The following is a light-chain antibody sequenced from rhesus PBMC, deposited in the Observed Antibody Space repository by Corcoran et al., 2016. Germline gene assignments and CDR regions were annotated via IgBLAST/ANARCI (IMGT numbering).Light chain of an antibody. V-gene: IGKV1-22*01. J-gene: IGKJ4*01. CDR1: QSISSW. CDR2: KAS. CDR3: QQYSSSPLT. Sequence: DIQMTQSPSSLSASVGDTVTITCRASQSISSWLAWYQQKPGKAPKLLIYKASSLQSGVPSRFSGSGSGTEFTLTISSLQSEDFATYYGQQYSSSPLTFGGGTKVELK.